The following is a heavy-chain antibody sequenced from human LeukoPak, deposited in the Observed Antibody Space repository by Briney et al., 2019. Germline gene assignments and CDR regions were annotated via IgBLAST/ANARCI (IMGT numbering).Heavy chain of an antibody. D-gene: IGHD1-26*01. CDR1: GGSINNRSSY. CDR3: ARHGGSYYFDY. V-gene: IGHV4-39*01. CDR2: IYYSGST. J-gene: IGHJ4*02. Sequence: PSETLSLTRTVSGGSINNRSSYWGWIRQPPGKGLEWIGSIYYSGSTSQNPSLKSRVTIFVDTSKNQFSLNLSSVTAADTAVYYCARHGGSYYFDYWGQGTLVTVSS.